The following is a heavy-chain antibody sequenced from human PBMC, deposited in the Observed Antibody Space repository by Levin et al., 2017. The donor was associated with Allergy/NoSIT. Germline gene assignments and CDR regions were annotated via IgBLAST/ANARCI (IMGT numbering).Heavy chain of an antibody. CDR1: GFTFSSYS. V-gene: IGHV3-21*01. Sequence: SCAASGFTFSSYSMNWVRQAPGKGLEWVSSISSSSSYIYYADSVKGRFTISRDNAKNSLYLQMNSLRAEDTAVYYCARDMVRGVIIGAGYYYYGMDVWGQGTTVTVSS. CDR3: ARDMVRGVIIGAGYYYYGMDV. D-gene: IGHD3-10*01. J-gene: IGHJ6*02. CDR2: ISSSSSYI.